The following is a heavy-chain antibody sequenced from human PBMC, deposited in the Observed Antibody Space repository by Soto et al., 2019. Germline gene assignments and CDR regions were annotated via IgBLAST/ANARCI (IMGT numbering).Heavy chain of an antibody. CDR2: LSGSGGDT. J-gene: IGHJ6*02. CDR1: GFIFTDYA. D-gene: IGHD7-27*01. V-gene: IGHV3-23*01. Sequence: EMQLLESGGGLVQLGGSLRLSCAASGFIFTDYAMTWVRQAPGKGLEWVSGLSGSGGDTYYADSVKGRFPVSRDNSRNTLYLQMNSLRAEDTAVYYCAKDFIQDWGQDYYYGMDVWGQGTTVTVSS. CDR3: AKDFIQDWGQDYYYGMDV.